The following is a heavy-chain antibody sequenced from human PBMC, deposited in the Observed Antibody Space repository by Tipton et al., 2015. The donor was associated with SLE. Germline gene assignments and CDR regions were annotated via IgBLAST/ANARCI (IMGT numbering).Heavy chain of an antibody. CDR3: ASLLWFRVYYYGMDV. CDR1: GFSFSTYS. D-gene: IGHD3-10*01. J-gene: IGHJ6*02. CDR2: IARDDYI. V-gene: IGHV3-21*01. Sequence: SLRLSCAASGFSFSTYSMNWVRQAPGKGLEWVASIARDDYIFYADSVRGRFTISRDNAKNSLYLQMNSLRAEDTAVYYCASLLWFRVYYYGMDVWGQGTTVTVSS.